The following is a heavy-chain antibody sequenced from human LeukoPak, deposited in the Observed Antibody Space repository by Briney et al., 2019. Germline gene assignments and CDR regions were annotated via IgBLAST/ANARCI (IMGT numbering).Heavy chain of an antibody. CDR2: MNPNSGNT. CDR3: ARGRKIRGSTTFDP. D-gene: IGHD1-14*01. Sequence: ASVKVSCKASGYTFTGYWIHWVRQAPGQGLEWMGWMNPNSGNTGYAQKFQGRVTITRNTSISTAYMELSSLRSEDTAVYYCARGRKIRGSTTFDPWGQGTLVTVSS. V-gene: IGHV1-8*03. J-gene: IGHJ5*02. CDR1: GYTFTGYW.